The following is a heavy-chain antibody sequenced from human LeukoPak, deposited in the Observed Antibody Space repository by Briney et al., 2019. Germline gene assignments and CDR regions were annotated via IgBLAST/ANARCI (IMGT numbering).Heavy chain of an antibody. CDR2: ISSSSSTI. D-gene: IGHD6-13*01. Sequence: GGSLRLSCAASGFTFSSYSMNWVRQAPGKGLEWVSYISSSSSTIYHADSVKGRFTISRDNAKNSLYLQMNSLRAEDTAVYYCARESIAAAGPGFDYWGQGTLVTVSS. CDR3: ARESIAAAGPGFDY. V-gene: IGHV3-48*04. J-gene: IGHJ4*02. CDR1: GFTFSSYS.